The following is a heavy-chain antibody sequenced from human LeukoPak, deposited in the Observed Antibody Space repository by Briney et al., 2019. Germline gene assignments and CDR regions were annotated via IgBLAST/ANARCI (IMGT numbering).Heavy chain of an antibody. CDR1: GYTFTNYA. V-gene: IGHV1-3*03. CDR3: ARGRYSYGAFYYMDV. J-gene: IGHJ6*03. Sequence: ASVKVSCKASGYTFTNYAMHWVRQAPGQRLEWMGWINAGKGNTKYSQEFQGRVTITRDTSASTAYMELSSLRSEDMAVYYCARGRYSYGAFYYMDVWGKGTTVTVSS. CDR2: INAGKGNT. D-gene: IGHD5-18*01.